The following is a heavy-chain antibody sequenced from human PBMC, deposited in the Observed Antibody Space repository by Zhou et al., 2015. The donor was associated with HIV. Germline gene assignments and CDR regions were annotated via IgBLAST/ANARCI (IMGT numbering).Heavy chain of an antibody. CDR3: ARGDTNDAFDI. V-gene: IGHV1-69*01. CDR2: VVPLFSTA. CDR1: GGTFSNLI. J-gene: IGHJ3*02. Sequence: QVQLVQSGAEVKKPGSSVKISCKASGGTFSNLILNYVRQAPGQGLEWMGGVVPLFSTARYSQSFQDRLTITADESTSTVNMELSGLKSDDTAVYYCARGDTNDAFDIWGHGTMVTVSS. D-gene: IGHD3-16*01.